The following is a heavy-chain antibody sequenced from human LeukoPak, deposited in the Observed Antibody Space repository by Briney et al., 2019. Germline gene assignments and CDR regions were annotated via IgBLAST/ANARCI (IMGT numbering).Heavy chain of an antibody. D-gene: IGHD3-10*01. Sequence: ATLKVSCTASGYSITSYGCSRVRHQPPQGGEWMGWVSAYNGNTNYAQKLQGRVTMTTDTSTSTAYMELRSVRSDDTAVYYCARGLTAFGELSAPFDYWGQGTLVTVSS. J-gene: IGHJ4*02. CDR2: VSAYNGNT. CDR1: GYSITSYG. CDR3: ARGLTAFGELSAPFDY. V-gene: IGHV1-18*01.